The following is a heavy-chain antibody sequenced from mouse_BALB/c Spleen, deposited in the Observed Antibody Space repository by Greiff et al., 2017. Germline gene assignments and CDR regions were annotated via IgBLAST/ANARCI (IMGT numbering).Heavy chain of an antibody. CDR1: GYTFTSYW. J-gene: IGHJ2*01. CDR3: TTPSTMITTSYFDY. D-gene: IGHD2-4*01. CDR2: IDPSDSYT. V-gene: IGHV1S127*01. Sequence: QVQLKESGAELVKPGASVKMSCKASGYTFTSYWMHWVKQRPGQGLEWIGVIDPSDSYTSYNQKFKGKATLTVDTSSSTAYMQLSSLTSEDSAVYYCTTPSTMITTSYFDYWGQGTTLTVSS.